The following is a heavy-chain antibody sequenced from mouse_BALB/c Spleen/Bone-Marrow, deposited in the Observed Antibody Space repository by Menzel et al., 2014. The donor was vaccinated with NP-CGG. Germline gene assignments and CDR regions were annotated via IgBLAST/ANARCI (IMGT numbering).Heavy chain of an antibody. J-gene: IGHJ4*01. D-gene: IGHD3-1*01. CDR1: GFTFSSYT. CDR3: ARHVGDPYAMDY. CDR2: ITSGGGST. Sequence: EVQLQESGGGLVQPGGSLKLSCAASGFTFSSYTMSWVRQTPEKRLEWVAYITSGGGSTYYPDTVKGRFTISRDNAKNTLDLQMSSLKSEDTARYYCARHVGDPYAMDYWGQGTSVTVSS. V-gene: IGHV5-12-2*01.